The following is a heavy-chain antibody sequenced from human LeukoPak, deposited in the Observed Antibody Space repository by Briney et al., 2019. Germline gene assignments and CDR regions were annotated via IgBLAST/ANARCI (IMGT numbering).Heavy chain of an antibody. J-gene: IGHJ3*02. CDR2: IYSSGST. CDR1: GASINSGSNY. V-gene: IGHV4-39*01. CDR3: ARQLQSLRAFDI. Sequence: SETLSLTCRVSGASINSGSNYWGWIRQPPGKTLEWIGSIYSSGSTYYNPSLKSRVIIMIDTPKNHFSLKLSSVTAADTAVYYCARQLQSLRAFDIWGQGTMVTVSS. D-gene: IGHD2-21*02.